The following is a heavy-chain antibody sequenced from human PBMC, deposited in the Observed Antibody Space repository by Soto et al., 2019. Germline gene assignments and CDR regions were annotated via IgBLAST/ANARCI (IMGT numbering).Heavy chain of an antibody. V-gene: IGHV1-3*01. J-gene: IGHJ4*02. Sequence: QVQLVQSGAEVKKPGASEKVSCKASGYTFTSYAMHWVRQAPGQGLEWKGWINAGNGKTKYSHKLLVRVTITSDTSARRVYMELNSLRTEDTAVYYCARAKIVATNHFDSWGQGTLVTVSA. D-gene: IGHD5-12*01. CDR2: INAGNGKT. CDR1: GYTFTSYA. CDR3: ARAKIVATNHFDS.